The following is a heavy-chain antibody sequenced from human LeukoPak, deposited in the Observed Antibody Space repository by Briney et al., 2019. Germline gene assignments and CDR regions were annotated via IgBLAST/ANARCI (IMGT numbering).Heavy chain of an antibody. Sequence: GESQRLSCTASGFTFSNFWMGWVRQAPGKGLEWVANIKQDETEKFYLGSVKGRFTISRDNAKNSLYLQMNSLRAEDTAVYYCARGGEDCSGANCHYWFDPWGQGTLVTVSS. CDR1: GFTFSNFW. V-gene: IGHV3-7*01. J-gene: IGHJ5*02. CDR3: ARGGEDCSGANCHYWFDP. CDR2: IKQDETEK. D-gene: IGHD2-15*01.